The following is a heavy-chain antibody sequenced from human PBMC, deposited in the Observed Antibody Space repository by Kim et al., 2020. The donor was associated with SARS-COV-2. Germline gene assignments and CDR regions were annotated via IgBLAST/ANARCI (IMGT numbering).Heavy chain of an antibody. CDR2: IYYTGTT. CDR3: ARFATWELLPPGDYLDH. V-gene: IGHV4-39*02. J-gene: IGHJ4*01. Sequence: LSLPFLFSSSLLLPLSSFVFIRQPPGKGLEWIGSIYYTGTTSYNPSLESRVAISLDTSKNHFSLSLRSVTDADAGTYYCARFATWELLPPGDYLDHWRHGSRVTVSS. D-gene: IGHD1-26*01. CDR1: SSLLLPLSS.